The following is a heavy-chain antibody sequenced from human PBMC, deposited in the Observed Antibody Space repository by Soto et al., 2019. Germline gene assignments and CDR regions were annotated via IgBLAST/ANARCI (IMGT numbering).Heavy chain of an antibody. V-gene: IGHV3-48*02. Sequence: GGSLRLSCVASGFTFSRYWMSWVRQAPGKGLEWVSYMSSSRSTIYYADSVKGRFTISRDNAKNSLYLQMNSLRDEDTAVYYCARDASSYYYYYGMDVWGQGTTVTVSS. CDR1: GFTFSRYW. CDR3: ARDASSYYYYYGMDV. D-gene: IGHD2-2*01. J-gene: IGHJ6*02. CDR2: MSSSRSTI.